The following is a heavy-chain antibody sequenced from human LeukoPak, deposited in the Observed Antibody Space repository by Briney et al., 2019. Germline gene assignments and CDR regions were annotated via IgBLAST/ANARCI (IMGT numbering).Heavy chain of an antibody. CDR2: ISYDGSNK. J-gene: IGHJ4*02. Sequence: GGSLRLSCAASGFTFSSYAMHGVRQAPGKGLEWVAVISYDGSNKYYADSVKGRFTISRDNSKNTLYLQMNSLIAEDTAVYYCAKMVGGTPMGDTDYWGQGTLVTVSS. CDR3: AKMVGGTPMGDTDY. D-gene: IGHD3-16*01. V-gene: IGHV3-30*04. CDR1: GFTFSSYA.